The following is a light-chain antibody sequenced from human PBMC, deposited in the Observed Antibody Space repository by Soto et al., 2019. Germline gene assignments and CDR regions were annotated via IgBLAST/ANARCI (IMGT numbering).Light chain of an antibody. J-gene: IGKJ1*01. CDR1: STVDSIY. CDR3: QQYSGSPRT. Sequence: ETVLTQSPGTLSLSSGERASLSCRASSTVDSIYLAWYQQKPGQAPRLLIYGATNRATGIPDRFSGSGSGTDFTLTISRLEPEDFALYYCQQYSGSPRTFGQGTKVEVK. CDR2: GAT. V-gene: IGKV3-20*01.